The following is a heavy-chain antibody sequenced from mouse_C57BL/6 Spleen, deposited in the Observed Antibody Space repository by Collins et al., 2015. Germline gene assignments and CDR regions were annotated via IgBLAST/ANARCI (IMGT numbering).Heavy chain of an antibody. D-gene: IGHD1-1*01. Sequence: DVQLQESGPGLVKPSQSLSLTCTVTGYSITSDYAWNWIRQFPGNKLEWMGYISYSGSTSYNPSLKSRISITRDTSKNQSFLQLNSVTTEDTATYYCARFTTVIFDYWGQGTTLTVSS. J-gene: IGHJ2*01. CDR2: ISYSGST. V-gene: IGHV3-2*02. CDR3: ARFTTVIFDY. CDR1: GYSITSDYA.